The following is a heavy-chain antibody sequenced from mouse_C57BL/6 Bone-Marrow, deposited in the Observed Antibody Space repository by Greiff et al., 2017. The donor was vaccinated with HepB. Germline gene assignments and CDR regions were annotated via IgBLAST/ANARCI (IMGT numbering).Heavy chain of an antibody. CDR2: FHPYNDDT. Sequence: QVQLKQSGAELVKPGASVKMSCKASGYTFTTYPIEWMKQNHGKSLEWIGNFHPYNDDTKYNEKFKGKATLTVEKSSSTVYLELSRLTSDDSAVYYCARRWDYDRDYYAMDYWGQGTSVTVSS. V-gene: IGHV1-47*01. D-gene: IGHD2-4*01. CDR3: ARRWDYDRDYYAMDY. J-gene: IGHJ4*01. CDR1: GYTFTTYP.